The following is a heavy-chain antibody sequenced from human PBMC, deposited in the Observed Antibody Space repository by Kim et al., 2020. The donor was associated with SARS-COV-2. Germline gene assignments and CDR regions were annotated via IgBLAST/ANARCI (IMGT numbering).Heavy chain of an antibody. Sequence: YCWNPVSGRFTFSRELAKNSLYLQMNSLRAEDTAVYYCASLWYSSAPFDYWGQGTLVTVSS. J-gene: IGHJ4*02. CDR3: ASLWYSSAPFDY. D-gene: IGHD6-19*01. V-gene: IGHV3-7*01.